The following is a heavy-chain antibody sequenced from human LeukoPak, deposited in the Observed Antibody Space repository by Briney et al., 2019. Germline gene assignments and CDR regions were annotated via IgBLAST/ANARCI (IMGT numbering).Heavy chain of an antibody. CDR1: GFTFDDYA. D-gene: IGHD1-14*01. CDR3: AKDHGDGMTYFDY. J-gene: IGHJ4*02. CDR2: ISWNSGSI. Sequence: QPGRSLRLSCAASGFTFDDYAMHWVRQAPGKGPEWVSGISWNSGSIGYADSVKGRFTISRNNAKNSLYLQMNSLRAEDTALYYCAKDHGDGMTYFDYWGQGTLVTVSS. V-gene: IGHV3-9*01.